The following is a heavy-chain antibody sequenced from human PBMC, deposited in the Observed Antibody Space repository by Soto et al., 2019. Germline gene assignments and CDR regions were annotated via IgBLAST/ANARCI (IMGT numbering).Heavy chain of an antibody. D-gene: IGHD2-2*01. J-gene: IGHJ5*02. CDR2: ISYDGSNK. CDR3: ARGGDIVVVPAAMDPNYNWFDP. V-gene: IGHV3-30*03. Sequence: GESLKISCAASGFTFSSYGMHWVRQAPGKGLEWVAVISYDGSNKYYADSVKGRFTISRDNSKNTLYLQMNSLRAEDTAVYYCARGGDIVVVPAAMDPNYNWFDPWGQGTLVTVSS. CDR1: GFTFSSYG.